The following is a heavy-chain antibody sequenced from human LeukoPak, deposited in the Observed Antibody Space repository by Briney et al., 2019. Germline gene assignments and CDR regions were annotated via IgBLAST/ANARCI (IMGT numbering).Heavy chain of an antibody. CDR3: AKAAKYYYGSQTYYYFDY. CDR2: IYHSGTS. CDR1: GGSFSGYY. V-gene: IGHV4-59*01. J-gene: IGHJ4*02. Sequence: SETLSLTCAVYGGSFSGYYWSWIRQPPGKGLEWIGYIYHSGTSNYNPSLKSRVTMSVDTSKRQFSLSLSSVTTADTAVYYCAKAAKYYYGSQTYYYFDYWGQGILVTVSS. D-gene: IGHD3-10*01.